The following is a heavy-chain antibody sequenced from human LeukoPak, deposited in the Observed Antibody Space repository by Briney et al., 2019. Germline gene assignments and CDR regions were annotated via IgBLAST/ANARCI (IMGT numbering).Heavy chain of an antibody. V-gene: IGHV4-39*07. CDR1: GGSISSSSYY. D-gene: IGHD5-18*01. CDR2: INHSGST. CDR3: ARGAAMVTWLSY. Sequence: PSETLSLTCTVSGGSISSSSYYWSWIRQPPGKGLEWIGEINHSGSTNYNPSLKSRVTISVDTSKNQFSLKLSSVTAADTAVYYCARGAAMVTWLSYWGQGTLVTVSS. J-gene: IGHJ4*02.